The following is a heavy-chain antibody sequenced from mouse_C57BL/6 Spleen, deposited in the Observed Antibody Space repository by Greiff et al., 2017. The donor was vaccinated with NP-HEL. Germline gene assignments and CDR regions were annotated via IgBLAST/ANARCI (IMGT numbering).Heavy chain of an antibody. J-gene: IGHJ1*03. CDR1: GYSITSGYY. CDR2: ISYDGSN. Sequence: EVKLQESGPGLVKPSQSLSLTCSVTGYSITSGYYWNWIRQFPGNKLEWMGYISYDGSNNYNPSLKNRISITRDTSKNQFFLKLNSVTTEDTATYYCARDLAWYFDVWGTGTTVTVSS. CDR3: ARDLAWYFDV. V-gene: IGHV3-6*01.